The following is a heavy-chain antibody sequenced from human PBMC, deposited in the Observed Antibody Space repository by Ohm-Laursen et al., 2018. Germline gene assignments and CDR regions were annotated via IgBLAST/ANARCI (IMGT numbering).Heavy chain of an antibody. J-gene: IGHJ6*02. CDR1: GFTFSSYA. CDR3: ARDSSQHLYYNYGMDV. D-gene: IGHD2-2*01. V-gene: IGHV3-30*03. CDR2: ISYDGGNK. Sequence: SLRLSCAASGFTFSSYAMSWVRQAPGKGLEWVSLISYDGGNKYYIDSVKGRFAISRDNSRNTVTLQMDNLRVGDTGIYFCARDSSQHLYYNYGMDVWGQGTTVTVSS.